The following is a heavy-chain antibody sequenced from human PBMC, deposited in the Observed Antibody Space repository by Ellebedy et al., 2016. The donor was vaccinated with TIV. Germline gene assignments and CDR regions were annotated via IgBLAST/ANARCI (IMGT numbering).Heavy chain of an antibody. V-gene: IGHV3-48*04. CDR2: IDISGSPI. J-gene: IGHJ4*02. Sequence: GESLKISCAASGFTFSTYAMSWVRQAPGKGLEWVSYIDISGSPIYYADSVKGRFTISRDNAKNSLYLEMNSLRAEDTALYYCARGPAREQALYDYWGQGTRVTVSS. CDR3: ARGPAREQALYDY. D-gene: IGHD1/OR15-1a*01. CDR1: GFTFSTYA.